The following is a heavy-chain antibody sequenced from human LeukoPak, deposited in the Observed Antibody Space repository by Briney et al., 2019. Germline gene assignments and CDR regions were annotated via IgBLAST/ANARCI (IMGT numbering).Heavy chain of an antibody. CDR3: ASEAMSAPGDY. CDR2: ISNDGDNK. J-gene: IGHJ4*02. Sequence: GGSLRLSCAASGFTFSSYAMHWVRQAPGKGLEWVAAISNDGDNKYYVDSLKGRFTVSRDNSIDTLYLQMNSLRADDTAVYYCASEAMSAPGDYWGQGTLLTVSS. D-gene: IGHD5-18*01. CDR1: GFTFSSYA. V-gene: IGHV3-30*03.